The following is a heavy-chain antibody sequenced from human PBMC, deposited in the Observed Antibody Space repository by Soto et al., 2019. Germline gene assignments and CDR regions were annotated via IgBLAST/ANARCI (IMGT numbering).Heavy chain of an antibody. J-gene: IGHJ4*02. D-gene: IGHD1-20*01. CDR1: AYNFATYW. Sequence: GESPKISCKRSAYNFATYWTGGVRQMPGKGLEWMGITYPHHSDTRYSPSFQGQLTLSADKSISTAYLQWSSLKASDTAIYYCARRLDNTLDFWGQGTLVTVSS. V-gene: IGHV5-51*01. CDR2: TYPHHSDT. CDR3: ARRLDNTLDF.